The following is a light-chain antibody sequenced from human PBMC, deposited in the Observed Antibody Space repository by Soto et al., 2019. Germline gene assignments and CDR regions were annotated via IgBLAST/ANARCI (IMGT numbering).Light chain of an antibody. V-gene: IGLV2-8*01. CDR2: EVT. CDR3: SSYAASNNFYFV. Sequence: SVLTQPPSASGSPGQSVTISCTGTSSDVGGYNYVSWYQQYPGRAPKLMIYEVTKRPSGVPDRFSGSKSGNTASLTVSGLQAEDEADYYCSSYAASNNFYFVFGGGTKL. J-gene: IGLJ3*02. CDR1: SSDVGGYNY.